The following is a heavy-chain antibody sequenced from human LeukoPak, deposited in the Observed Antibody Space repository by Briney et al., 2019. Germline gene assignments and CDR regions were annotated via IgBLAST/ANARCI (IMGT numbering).Heavy chain of an antibody. Sequence: GGSLRLSCAASGFTFSSYAMHWVRQAPGKGLEWVAVISYDGSNKYYADSVKGRFTISRDNSKNTLYLQMNSLRAEDTAVYYCAKEGYQLLLDAFDIWGQGTMVTVSS. CDR2: ISYDGSNK. J-gene: IGHJ3*02. V-gene: IGHV3-30-3*01. CDR3: AKEGYQLLLDAFDI. CDR1: GFTFSSYA. D-gene: IGHD2-2*01.